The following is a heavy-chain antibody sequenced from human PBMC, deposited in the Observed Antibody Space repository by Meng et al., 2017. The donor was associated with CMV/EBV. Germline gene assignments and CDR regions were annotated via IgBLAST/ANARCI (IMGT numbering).Heavy chain of an antibody. D-gene: IGHD3-3*01. V-gene: IGHV4-61*01. CDR1: GGSVSSGSYY. CDR2: IYYSGST. Sequence: SETLSLTCTVSGGSVSSGSYYWSWIRQPPGKGLEWIGYIYYSGSTNYNPSLKSRVTISVDTSKNQFSLELSSVTAADTAVYYCAREGTFGDFWSGYYSYYGMDVWGQGTTVTVSS. J-gene: IGHJ6*02. CDR3: AREGTFGDFWSGYYSYYGMDV.